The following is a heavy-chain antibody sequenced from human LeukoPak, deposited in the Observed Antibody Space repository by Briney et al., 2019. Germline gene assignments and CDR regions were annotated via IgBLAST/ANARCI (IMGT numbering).Heavy chain of an antibody. Sequence: GGSLRLSCAASGFTFSSYEMNWVRQAPGKGLEWVSYISSSGSTIYYADSVKGRFTTSRDNAKNSLYLQMNSLRAEDTAVYYCARRRLNYGGNSVDYWGQGTLVTVSS. CDR2: ISSSGSTI. D-gene: IGHD4-23*01. V-gene: IGHV3-48*03. J-gene: IGHJ4*02. CDR1: GFTFSSYE. CDR3: ARRRLNYGGNSVDY.